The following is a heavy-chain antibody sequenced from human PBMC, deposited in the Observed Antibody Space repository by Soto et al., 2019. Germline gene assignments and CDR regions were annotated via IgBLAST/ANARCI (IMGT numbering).Heavy chain of an antibody. J-gene: IGHJ5*02. V-gene: IGHV4-30-2*01. CDR1: GGSISSGGYS. CDR3: ARVPGP. CDR2: IYHSGST. Sequence: SETLFLTCAVSGGSISSGGYSWSWIRQPPGKGLEWIGYIYHSGSTYYNPSLKSRVTISVDRSKNQFSLKLTSVTAADTAVYYCARVPGPWGQGTLVTVSS. D-gene: IGHD3-10*01.